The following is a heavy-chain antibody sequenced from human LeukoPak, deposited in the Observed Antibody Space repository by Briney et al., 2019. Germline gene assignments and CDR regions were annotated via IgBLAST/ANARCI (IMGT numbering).Heavy chain of an antibody. D-gene: IGHD4-17*01. CDR3: ASRLTVTNFDY. V-gene: IGHV4-39*01. J-gene: IGHJ4*02. Sequence: PSETLSLTCTVSGGSISSSSYYWGWIRQPPGKGLEWIGSIYYSGSTYYNPSLKSRVTISVDTSKNQFSLKLSSVTAADTAVYYCASRLTVTNFDYWGQGTLVTVSS. CDR1: GGSISSSSYY. CDR2: IYYSGST.